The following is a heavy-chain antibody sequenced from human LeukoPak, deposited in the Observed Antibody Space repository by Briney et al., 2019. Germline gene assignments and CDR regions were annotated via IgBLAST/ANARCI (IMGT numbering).Heavy chain of an antibody. CDR3: ARDWVVVVPAAFDYYYYYMDV. Sequence: GGSLRLSCAASGFTFSNYWMSWVRQAPGKGLEWVANIKQDGSEKYYVDSVKGRFTISRDNAESSLYLQLNSLRAEDTAVYYCARDWVVVVPAAFDYYYYYMDVWGQGTLVTVSS. D-gene: IGHD2-2*01. CDR1: GFTFSNYW. CDR2: IKQDGSEK. J-gene: IGHJ6*03. V-gene: IGHV3-7*01.